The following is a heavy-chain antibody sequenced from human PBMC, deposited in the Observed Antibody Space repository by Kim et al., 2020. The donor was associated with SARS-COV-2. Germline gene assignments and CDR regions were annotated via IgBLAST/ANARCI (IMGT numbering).Heavy chain of an antibody. Sequence: GGSLRLSCTASGFIFSRHALSWLRQAPGKGLEWVAGLTDRDGDTFYTDSLEGRFTISRDNSKNTIYLQMNRMRADDTAIYYCAKHLIVGTDTAMDFWGQGTLVTVSS. J-gene: IGHJ4*02. V-gene: IGHV3-23*01. CDR2: LTDRDGDT. CDR3: AKHLIVGTDTAMDF. D-gene: IGHD1-26*01. CDR1: GFIFSRHA.